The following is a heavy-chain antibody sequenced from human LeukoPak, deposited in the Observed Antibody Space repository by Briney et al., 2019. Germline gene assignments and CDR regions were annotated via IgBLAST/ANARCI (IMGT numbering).Heavy chain of an antibody. CDR3: VRAYGSWFDP. V-gene: IGHV4-59*12. J-gene: IGHJ5*02. CDR1: GGSISSYY. Sequence: SETLSLTCTVSGGSISSYYWSWIRQPPGKGLEWIGYIYYSGTTNYNPSLKSRVTISVDTSKNQFSLKLRFVTAADTAVYYCVRAYGSWFDPWGQGNLVTVSS. CDR2: IYYSGTT. D-gene: IGHD3-10*01.